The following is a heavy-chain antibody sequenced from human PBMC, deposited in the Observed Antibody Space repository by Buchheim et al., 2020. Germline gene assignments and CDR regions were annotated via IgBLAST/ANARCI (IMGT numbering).Heavy chain of an antibody. CDR2: IWHDGSTK. CDR1: GFTFRSYG. V-gene: IGHV3-33*01. D-gene: IGHD5-24*01. CDR3: ARVQRWLQLPGF. J-gene: IGHJ4*02. Sequence: QVQLMESGGGVVQPGKSLRLSCAASGFTFRSYGMHWVRQFPGKGLDWVAVIWHDGSTKYYADSVKGRFTISRNNSNNTLYLEMNSLRAEDTAVYYCARVQRWLQLPGFWGQGIL.